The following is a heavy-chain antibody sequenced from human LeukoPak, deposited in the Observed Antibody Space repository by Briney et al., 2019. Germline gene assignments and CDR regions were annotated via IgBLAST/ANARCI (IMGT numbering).Heavy chain of an antibody. CDR3: ARLRFTYYYYGMDV. D-gene: IGHD3-16*01. CDR1: GGSISSYY. V-gene: IGHV4-59*08. CDR2: IYYSGST. J-gene: IGHJ6*02. Sequence: SETLSLTCTVSGGSISSYYWSWIRQPPGKGLEWIGYIYYSGSTNYNPSLKSRVTISVDTSENQFSLKLSSVTAADTAVYYCARLRFTYYYYGMDVWGQGTTVTVSS.